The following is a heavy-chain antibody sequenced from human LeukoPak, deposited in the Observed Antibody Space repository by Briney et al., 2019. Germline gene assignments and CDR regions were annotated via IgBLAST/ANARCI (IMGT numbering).Heavy chain of an antibody. V-gene: IGHV3-7*01. CDR3: ARDLNWETY. J-gene: IGHJ4*02. D-gene: IGHD7-27*01. CDR1: GFTFSSYS. Sequence: GGSLRLSCAASGFTFSSYSMNWVRQAPGKGLEWVANIKTDGSQIYYVDSVKGRFTISRDNAKNSLYLQMNSLRAEDTAVYYCARDLNWETYWGRGTLVSVSS. CDR2: IKTDGSQI.